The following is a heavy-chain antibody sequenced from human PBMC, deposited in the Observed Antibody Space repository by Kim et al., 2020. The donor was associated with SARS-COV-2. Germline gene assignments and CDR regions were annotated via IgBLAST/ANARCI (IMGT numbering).Heavy chain of an antibody. D-gene: IGHD3-16*01. CDR3: VRDRMGGAFDI. V-gene: IGHV3-48*02. Sequence: GGSLRLSCATSGFTFSAYDMNWVRRAPGKGLEWVSFITKSSTTIYYANSVKGRFTISRDNAKNSLYLQMNSLRDEDSALYYCVRDRMGGAFDIWGQGTMVTVS. CDR1: GFTFSAYD. J-gene: IGHJ3*02. CDR2: ITKSSTTI.